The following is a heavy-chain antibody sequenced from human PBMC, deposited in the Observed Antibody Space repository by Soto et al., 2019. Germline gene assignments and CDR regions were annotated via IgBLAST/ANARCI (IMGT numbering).Heavy chain of an antibody. V-gene: IGHV3-30*18. J-gene: IGHJ4*02. Sequence: QVQLVESGGGVVQPGRSLRLSCAASGFTFSSYGMHWVRQAPGKGLEWVAVISYDGSNKYYADSVKGRFTISRDNSKNTLYLQMNSLRAEDTAVYYCAKYRHVLRYFDWFCWGQGTLVTVSS. CDR1: GFTFSSYG. CDR2: ISYDGSNK. CDR3: AKYRHVLRYFDWFC. D-gene: IGHD3-9*01.